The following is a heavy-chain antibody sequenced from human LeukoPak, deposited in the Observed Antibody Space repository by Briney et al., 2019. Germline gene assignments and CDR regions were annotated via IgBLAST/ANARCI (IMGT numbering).Heavy chain of an antibody. CDR3: ANFRVGATGDS. V-gene: IGHV3-23*01. D-gene: IGHD1-26*01. CDR2: ISGSGGTT. Sequence: GGSLRLSCAASGFTFNNYAMSWVRQAPGKGLEWVSAISGSGGTTYYADSEKGRFTFSRDNSKNTLYLQMNSLRAEDTAVYYCANFRVGATGDSWGQGTLVTVSS. CDR1: GFTFNNYA. J-gene: IGHJ4*02.